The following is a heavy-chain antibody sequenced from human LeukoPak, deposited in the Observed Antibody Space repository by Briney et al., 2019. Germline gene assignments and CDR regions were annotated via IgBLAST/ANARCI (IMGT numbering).Heavy chain of an antibody. CDR3: ARDPGVTGTTGA. J-gene: IGHJ5*02. D-gene: IGHD1-20*01. CDR2: IYYSGST. CDR1: GGSISSSSYY. Sequence: SETLSLTCTVSGGSISSSSYYWGWIRQPPGKGLEWIGSIYYSGSTNYNPSLKSRVTISVDTSKNQFSLKLSSVTAADTAVYYCARDPGVTGTTGAWGQGTLVTVSS. V-gene: IGHV4-39*07.